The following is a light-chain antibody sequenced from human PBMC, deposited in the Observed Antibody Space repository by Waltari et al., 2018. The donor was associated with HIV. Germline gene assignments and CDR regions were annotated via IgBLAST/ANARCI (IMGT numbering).Light chain of an antibody. CDR3: CSYAGSSTYV. CDR1: SSDVGGYNY. V-gene: IGLV2-23*02. Sequence: QSALTQPASVSGSPGQSITISCTGTSSDVGGYNYVSWYQQHPGKAPKLMIYGVSKRPSGVPNRFSGSKAGNTASRTISGLQAKDEADYYCCSYAGSSTYVFGTGTKVTVL. J-gene: IGLJ1*01. CDR2: GVS.